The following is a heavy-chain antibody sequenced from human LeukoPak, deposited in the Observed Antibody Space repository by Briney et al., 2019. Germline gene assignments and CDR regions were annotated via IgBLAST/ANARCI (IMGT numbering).Heavy chain of an antibody. D-gene: IGHD2-15*01. J-gene: IGHJ5*02. Sequence: ASVKVSCKASGYTFTGYHMHWVRQAPGQGLERMGWINPNSGGTNYAQKFQGRVTMTRDTSISTAYMELSRLRSDDTAVYYCARDLGAGYCSGGSCYYNWFDPWGQGTLVTVSS. V-gene: IGHV1-2*02. CDR2: INPNSGGT. CDR1: GYTFTGYH. CDR3: ARDLGAGYCSGGSCYYNWFDP.